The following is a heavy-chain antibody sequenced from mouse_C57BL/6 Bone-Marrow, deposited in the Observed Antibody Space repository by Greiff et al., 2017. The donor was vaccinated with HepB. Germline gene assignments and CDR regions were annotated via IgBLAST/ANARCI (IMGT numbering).Heavy chain of an antibody. D-gene: IGHD1-1*01. Sequence: EVHLVESGPGLVKPSQSLSLTCSVTGYSITSGYYWNWIRQFPGNKLEWMGYISYDGSNNYNPSLKNRISITRDTSKNQFFLMLNSVTTEDTATYYCARGDYYGSNYWYFDVWGTGTTVTVSS. CDR3: ARGDYYGSNYWYFDV. CDR2: ISYDGSN. CDR1: GYSITSGYY. J-gene: IGHJ1*03. V-gene: IGHV3-6*01.